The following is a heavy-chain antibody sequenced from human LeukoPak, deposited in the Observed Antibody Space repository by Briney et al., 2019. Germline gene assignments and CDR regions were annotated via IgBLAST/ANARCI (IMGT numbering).Heavy chain of an antibody. D-gene: IGHD3-10*01. J-gene: IGHJ4*02. V-gene: IGHV3-30*04. CDR1: GFTFSSYA. CDR3: ARAVRGVIGPLFDY. CDR2: ISYDGSNK. Sequence: GGSLRLSCAASGFTFSSYAMHWVRQAPGKGLEWVAVISYDGSNKYHADSVKGRFTISRDNAKNSLYLQMNSLRAEDTAVYYCARAVRGVIGPLFDYWGQGTLVTVSS.